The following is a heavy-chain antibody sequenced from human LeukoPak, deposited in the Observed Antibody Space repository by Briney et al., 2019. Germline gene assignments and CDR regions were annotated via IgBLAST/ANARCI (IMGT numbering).Heavy chain of an antibody. CDR1: GFTFSSSG. J-gene: IGHJ5*02. CDR2: ISYDGSNK. V-gene: IGHV3-30*18. CDR3: AKERETGTTKYWFDP. Sequence: GGSLRLSCAASGFTFSSSGMHWIRQAPGKGLERVAVISYDGSNKYYADSVKGRFTISRDNSNNTMYLQMNSLRAEDTAVYYCAKERETGTTKYWFDPWGQGTLVTVPS. D-gene: IGHD1-1*01.